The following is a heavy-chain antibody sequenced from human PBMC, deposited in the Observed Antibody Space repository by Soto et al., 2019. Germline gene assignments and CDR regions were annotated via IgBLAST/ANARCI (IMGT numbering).Heavy chain of an antibody. D-gene: IGHD3-3*01. CDR2: INDSGST. V-gene: IGHV4-30-4*01. J-gene: IGHJ5*02. Sequence: SETLSLTCTVSGASISSGGSYWSWIRQSPDKGLEWLGYINDSGSTYYRPSLKSRLLISIDTSRNQFSLRLRTMTAADAAVYYCARGPDRPYYAFWRGSGLGFDPWGQGTLVTVSS. CDR3: ARGPDRPYYAFWRGSGLGFDP. CDR1: GASISSGGSY.